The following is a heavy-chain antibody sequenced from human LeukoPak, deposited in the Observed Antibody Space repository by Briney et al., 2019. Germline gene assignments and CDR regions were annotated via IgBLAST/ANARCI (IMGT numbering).Heavy chain of an antibody. CDR1: GGSISSGGYS. J-gene: IGHJ3*02. CDR2: IYHSGST. D-gene: IGHD3-10*01. CDR3: ARAGSHDAFDI. V-gene: IGHV4-30-2*01. Sequence: PSQTLSHTCAVSGGSISSGGYSWSWIRQPPGKGLEWIGYIYHSGSTYYNPSLKSRVTISVDRSKNQFSLKLSSVTAADTAVYYCARAGSHDAFDIWGQGTMVTVSS.